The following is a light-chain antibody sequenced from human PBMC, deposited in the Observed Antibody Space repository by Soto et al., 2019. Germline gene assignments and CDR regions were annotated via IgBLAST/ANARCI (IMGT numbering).Light chain of an antibody. Sequence: EIVLTQSPATLSSSPGERATLSCRASQTVSSKLAWYQHKPGQAPRLLIYDTSNRATGIPARFSGSGSGTDFTLTISSLQPEDFATYYCLQDYNYPRAFGQGTKVDI. CDR3: LQDYNYPRA. V-gene: IGKV3-11*01. CDR1: QTVSSK. J-gene: IGKJ1*01. CDR2: DTS.